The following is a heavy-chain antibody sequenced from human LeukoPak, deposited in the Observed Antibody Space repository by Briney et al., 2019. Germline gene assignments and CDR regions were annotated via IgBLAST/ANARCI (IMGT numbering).Heavy chain of an antibody. D-gene: IGHD2-15*01. Sequence: GGSLRLSCAASGFTFKNYWMHWVRQAPGKGPVWFSRINDDGSSTSYADSVKGRFTIPRDDAKNTLYLQMNSLRAEDTAVYYCVRGGASTWSWGQGTLVTVSS. CDR2: INDDGSST. CDR3: VRGGASTWS. J-gene: IGHJ5*02. CDR1: GFTFKNYW. V-gene: IGHV3-74*01.